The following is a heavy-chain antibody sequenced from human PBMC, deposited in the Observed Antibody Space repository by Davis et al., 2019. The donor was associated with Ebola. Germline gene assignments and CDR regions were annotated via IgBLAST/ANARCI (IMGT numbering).Heavy chain of an antibody. V-gene: IGHV3-23*01. J-gene: IGHJ6*04. D-gene: IGHD3-3*01. Sequence: GESLKISCAASGFTFTSYAMSWVRQAPGKGLEWVSGISSSGGSTYYADSVKGRFTISRDNSKNTLYLQMNSLRAEDTAVYYCAKGSVTIFGVAPDYYGMDVWGKGTTVTVSS. CDR2: ISSSGGST. CDR1: GFTFTSYA. CDR3: AKGSVTIFGVAPDYYGMDV.